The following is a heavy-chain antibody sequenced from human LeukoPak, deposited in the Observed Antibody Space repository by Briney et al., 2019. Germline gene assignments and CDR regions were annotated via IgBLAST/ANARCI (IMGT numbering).Heavy chain of an antibody. CDR2: INHSGST. CDR1: GGSFSGYY. J-gene: IGHJ4*02. Sequence: SETLSLTCAVYGGSFSGYYWSWIRQPPGKGLEWIGEINHSGSTNYNPSLESRVTISVDTSKNQFFLKLSSVTAADTAVYYCARGRYLPLYFDYWGQGTLVTVSS. D-gene: IGHD3-16*02. CDR3: ARGRYLPLYFDY. V-gene: IGHV4-34*01.